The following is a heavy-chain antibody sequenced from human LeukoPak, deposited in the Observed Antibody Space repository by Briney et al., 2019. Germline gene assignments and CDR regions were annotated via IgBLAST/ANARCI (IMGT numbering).Heavy chain of an antibody. CDR2: INPSGGST. V-gene: IGHV1-46*03. CDR1: GGTFSSYT. Sequence: ASVKVSCKASGGTFSSYTISWVRQAPGQGLEWMGIINPSGGSTSYAQKFQGRVTMTRDTSTSTVYMELSSLRSEDTAVYYCARWTDTAMVGLDYWGQGTLVTVSS. CDR3: ARWTDTAMVGLDY. J-gene: IGHJ4*02. D-gene: IGHD5-18*01.